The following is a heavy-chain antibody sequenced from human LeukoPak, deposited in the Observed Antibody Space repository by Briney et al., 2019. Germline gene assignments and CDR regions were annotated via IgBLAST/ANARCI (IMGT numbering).Heavy chain of an antibody. Sequence: SETLSLTCTVSGGSISGYYWSWIRQPPGKGLEWIGYIYYSGSTNYNPSLKSRVTISVDTSKNQFSLKLSSVTAADTAVYYCARGPGYDFWSGLDYWGQGTLVTVSS. J-gene: IGHJ4*02. D-gene: IGHD3-3*01. CDR2: IYYSGST. CDR1: GGSISGYY. V-gene: IGHV4-59*01. CDR3: ARGPGYDFWSGLDY.